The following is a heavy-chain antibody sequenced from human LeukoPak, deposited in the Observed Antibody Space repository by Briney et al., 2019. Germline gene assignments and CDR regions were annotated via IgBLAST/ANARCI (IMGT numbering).Heavy chain of an antibody. D-gene: IGHD3-22*01. CDR3: ARGKYYYDSSGYYYVSP. J-gene: IGHJ5*02. V-gene: IGHV4-34*01. CDR2: INHSGST. Sequence: PSETLSLTCAVYGGSFSGYYWSWIRQPPGKGLGWIGEINHSGSTNYNPSLKSRVTISVDTSKNQFSLKLSSVTAADTAVYYCARGKYYYDSSGYYYVSPWGQGTLVTVSS. CDR1: GGSFSGYY.